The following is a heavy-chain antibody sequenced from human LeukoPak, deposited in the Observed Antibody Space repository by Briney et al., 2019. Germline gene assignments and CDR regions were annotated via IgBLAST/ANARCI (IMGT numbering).Heavy chain of an antibody. Sequence: SQTLSLTCAVSGGSISSSGYSWSWIRQPPGKGLEWIGYIYHSGSTYYNPSLKSRVTISVDRSKNQFSLKLSSVTAADTAVYYCAREVGYDSTNWFDPWGQGTLVTVSS. CDR1: GGSISSSGYS. V-gene: IGHV4-30-2*01. D-gene: IGHD3-22*01. CDR2: IYHSGST. CDR3: AREVGYDSTNWFDP. J-gene: IGHJ5*02.